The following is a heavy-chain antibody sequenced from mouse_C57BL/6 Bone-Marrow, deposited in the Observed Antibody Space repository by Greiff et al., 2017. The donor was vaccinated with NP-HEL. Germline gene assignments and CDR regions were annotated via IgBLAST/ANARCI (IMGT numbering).Heavy chain of an antibody. D-gene: IGHD3-2*02. V-gene: IGHV1-59*01. CDR3: ARFQTAQATLYYFDY. CDR1: GYTFTSYW. J-gene: IGHJ2*01. Sequence: VQLQQSGAELVRPGTSVKLSCKASGYTFTSYWMHWVKQRPGQGLEWIGVIDPSDSYTNYNQKFKGKATLTVDTSSSTAYMQFSSLTSEDSAVYYCARFQTAQATLYYFDYWGQGTTLTVSS. CDR2: IDPSDSYT.